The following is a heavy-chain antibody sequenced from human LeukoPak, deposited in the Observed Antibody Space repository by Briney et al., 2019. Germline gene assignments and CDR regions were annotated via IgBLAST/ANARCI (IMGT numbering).Heavy chain of an antibody. CDR3: AREDDYGDYVFDY. CDR2: INHSGST. D-gene: IGHD4-17*01. CDR1: GGSLSGYY. J-gene: IGHJ4*02. V-gene: IGHV4-34*01. Sequence: SETLSLTCVVYGGSLSGYYWSWIRQSPGKGLEWIGEINHSGSTTYNPSLKSRVTISVDTSKNQFSLKLSSVTAADTAVYYCAREDDYGDYVFDYWGQGTLVTVSS.